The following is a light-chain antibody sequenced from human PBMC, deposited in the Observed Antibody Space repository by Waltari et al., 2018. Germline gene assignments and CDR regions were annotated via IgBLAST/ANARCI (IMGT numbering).Light chain of an antibody. V-gene: IGKV4-1*01. Sequence: DIVMTQSPDSLAVSLGERATINCKSSQSVLYSSNNKNYLAWYQQKPGQAPKLLIYWASTRESGVPDRFSGSGSGTDFTLTISSLQAEDVAVYYCQQYHSTPTFGGGTKVQIK. CDR1: QSVLYSSNNKNY. CDR3: QQYHSTPT. CDR2: WAS. J-gene: IGKJ4*01.